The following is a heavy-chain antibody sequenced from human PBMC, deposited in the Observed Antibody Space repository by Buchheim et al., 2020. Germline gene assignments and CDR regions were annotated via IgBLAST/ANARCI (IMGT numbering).Heavy chain of an antibody. V-gene: IGHV3-33*01. Sequence: QVQLVESGGGVVQPGRSLRLSCAASGFTFSSYGMHWVRQAPGKGLEWVAVIWYDGSNKYYADYVKGRFTISRDNSKNTLYLQMNSLRAEDTAVYYCARGPGIYYYDSSGYFWGQGTL. D-gene: IGHD3-22*01. J-gene: IGHJ4*02. CDR3: ARGPGIYYYDSSGYF. CDR1: GFTFSSYG. CDR2: IWYDGSNK.